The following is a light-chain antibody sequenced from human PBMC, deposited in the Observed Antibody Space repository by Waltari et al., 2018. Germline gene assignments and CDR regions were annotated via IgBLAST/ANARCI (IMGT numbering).Light chain of an antibody. J-gene: IGKJ3*01. CDR3: QQYYSTPS. Sequence: DIVMTKSPDSLAVSLGERATINCKFSQSVLYSSNNKNYLAWYQQKPGQPPKLLIYWASTRESGVPDRFSGSGSGTDFTLTISSLQAEDVAVYYCQQYYSTPSFGPGTKVDIK. CDR2: WAS. V-gene: IGKV4-1*01. CDR1: QSVLYSSNNKNY.